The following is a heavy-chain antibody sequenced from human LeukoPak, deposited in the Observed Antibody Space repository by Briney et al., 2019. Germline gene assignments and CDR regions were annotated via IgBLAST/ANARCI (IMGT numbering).Heavy chain of an antibody. J-gene: IGHJ5*01. CDR2: IKQDGSEK. V-gene: IGHV3-7*01. Sequence: GGSLRLSCAASGFTFSSYWMSWVRQAPGKGLEWVANIKQDGSEKYYVDSVKGRFTISRDNAKNSLYLQMNSLRAEDTAVYYCAKELVGARPTNWFDSWGQGTLVTVSS. CDR1: GFTFSSYW. CDR3: AKELVGARPTNWFDS. D-gene: IGHD1-26*01.